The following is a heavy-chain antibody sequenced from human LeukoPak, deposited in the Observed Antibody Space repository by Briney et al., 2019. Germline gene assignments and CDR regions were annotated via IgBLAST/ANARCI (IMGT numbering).Heavy chain of an antibody. CDR3: ARDFNWAWDY. V-gene: IGHV3-30*02. J-gene: IGHJ4*02. D-gene: IGHD3-16*01. Sequence: GGSLRLSCAASGFRVTTYGMHWVRQAPGKGLEWVSFIRHDGSDKYYAESVKGRFTISKDDSKNTQYLQMNSLRSEDTAIYYCARDFNWAWDYWGQGALLTVSS. CDR1: GFRVTTYG. CDR2: IRHDGSDK.